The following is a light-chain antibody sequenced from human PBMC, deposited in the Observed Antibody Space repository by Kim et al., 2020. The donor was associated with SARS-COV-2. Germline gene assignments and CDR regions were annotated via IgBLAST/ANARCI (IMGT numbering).Light chain of an antibody. CDR3: QQYGTSPLT. Sequence: YPGEMSTLSCRSSQNVRRSYLAWYQEKPGQAPRLLISGAASRATGIPDRFSGSGSGTDFTLTISSLEPEDFAIYYCQQYGTSPLTFGGGTKVEIK. J-gene: IGKJ4*01. CDR2: GAA. CDR1: QNVRRSY. V-gene: IGKV3-20*01.